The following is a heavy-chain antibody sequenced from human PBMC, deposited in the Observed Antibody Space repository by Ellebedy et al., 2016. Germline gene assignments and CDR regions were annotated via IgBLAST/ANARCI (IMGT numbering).Heavy chain of an antibody. CDR2: MNPNSGNT. CDR1: GYTFTSYG. J-gene: IGHJ4*02. V-gene: IGHV1-8*02. D-gene: IGHD6-19*01. Sequence: ASVKVSCKASGYTFTSYGISWVRQATGQGLEWMGWMNPNSGNTAYAQKFQGRVTMTRNTSISTAYMELSSLRSEDTALYYCARGYSSGWPHPYYFDYWGQGTLVTVSS. CDR3: ARGYSSGWPHPYYFDY.